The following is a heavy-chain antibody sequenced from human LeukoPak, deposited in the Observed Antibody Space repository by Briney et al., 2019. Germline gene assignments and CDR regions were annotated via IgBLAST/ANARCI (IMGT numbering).Heavy chain of an antibody. J-gene: IGHJ6*02. D-gene: IGHD1-7*01. CDR2: SRNKANGYST. CDR1: GFCFSEYY. CDR3: ASAGLGGTSGTNYYGMDV. Sequence: GGSLRLSCAPSGFCFSEYYMVGVGQAPGKGLEWVGRSRNKANGYSTAYAASVKGRFTVSRDDSKKSLYLQMDSRKIEDAAVYYRASAGLGGTSGTNYYGMDVWGQGTTVTVSS. V-gene: IGHV3-72*01.